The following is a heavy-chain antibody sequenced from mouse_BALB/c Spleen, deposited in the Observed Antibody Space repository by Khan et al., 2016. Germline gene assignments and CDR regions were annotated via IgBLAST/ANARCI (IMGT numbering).Heavy chain of an antibody. CDR3: SRYYSHIYWYFDV. CDR2: ICYSGST. J-gene: IGHJ1*01. CDR1: GDSITSGY. V-gene: IGHV3-8*02. D-gene: IGHD2-12*01. Sequence: EVQLQESGPRLVKPSQTLSLTCSVTGDSITSGYWNWIRKFPGNNLKYMGYICYSGSTYYNPSLKSRISITRDTSKNQYYLQLTSVTTVDTATYYGSRYYSHIYWYFDVWFAGTTVTVSS.